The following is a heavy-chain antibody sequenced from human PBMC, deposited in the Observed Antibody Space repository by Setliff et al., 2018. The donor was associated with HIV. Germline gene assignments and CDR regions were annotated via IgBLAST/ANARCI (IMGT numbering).Heavy chain of an antibody. J-gene: IGHJ2*01. CDR2: VNPNSGDA. V-gene: IGHV1-2*02. Sequence: ASVKVSCKASGYTFTGHYLHWVRQAPGQGLEWLGWVNPNSGDAIYAQNFQGRVTITRDTSANTAYMEVSSLRSEDTAVYYCARGYCSGGSCRRVWYFDLWGRGTLVTVSS. CDR3: ARGYCSGGSCRRVWYFDL. D-gene: IGHD2-15*01. CDR1: GYTFTGHY.